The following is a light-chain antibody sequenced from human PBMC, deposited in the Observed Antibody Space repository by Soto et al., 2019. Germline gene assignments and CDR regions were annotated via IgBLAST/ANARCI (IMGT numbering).Light chain of an antibody. J-gene: IGKJ1*01. CDR3: QQYNSYPWT. CDR1: QGISSY. V-gene: IGKV1-8*01. CDR2: EAS. Sequence: AIRMTQSPSSFSASTGDRVTITCRASQGISSYLAWYQQKPGKAPKLLIYEASSLESGVPSRFSGSGSGTEFTLTISSLQPDDFATYYCQQYNSYPWTFGQGTKVDIK.